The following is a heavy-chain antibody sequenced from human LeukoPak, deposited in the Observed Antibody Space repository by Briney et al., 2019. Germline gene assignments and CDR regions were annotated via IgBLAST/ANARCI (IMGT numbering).Heavy chain of an antibody. Sequence: GGSLRLSCAASGFTFSNYAMTWVRQAPGKGLEWVSDISGSGDSTYYADSVKGRFTISRDNAKNTLYLQMNSLRAEDTAVYYCARGMTTVTFYYYGMDVWGQGTTVTVSS. CDR2: ISGSGDST. CDR1: GFTFSNYA. CDR3: ARGMTTVTFYYYGMDV. D-gene: IGHD4-17*01. J-gene: IGHJ6*02. V-gene: IGHV3-23*01.